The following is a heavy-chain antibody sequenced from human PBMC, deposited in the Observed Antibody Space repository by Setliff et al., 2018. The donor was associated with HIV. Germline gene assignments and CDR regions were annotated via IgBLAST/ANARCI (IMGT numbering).Heavy chain of an antibody. CDR3: ARDGGGGWKGAITMIAHRVSCPKY. CDR2: ISTYIDKT. Sequence: GASVKVSCKASGGTFKNDVISWVRQAPGQGLEWMGGISTYIDKTNYAQNFQGRVTLTADTSTNTVYMELRDLRSDDSAVYYCARDGGGGWKGAITMIAHRVSCPKYWGQGTLVTVSS. J-gene: IGHJ4*02. V-gene: IGHV1-18*01. D-gene: IGHD3-22*01. CDR1: GGTFKNDV.